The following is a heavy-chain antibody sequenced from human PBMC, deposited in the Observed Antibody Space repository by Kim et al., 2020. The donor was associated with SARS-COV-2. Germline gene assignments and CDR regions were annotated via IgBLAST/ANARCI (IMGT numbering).Heavy chain of an antibody. CDR3: ARELGYRLGGYYYGMDV. Sequence: GGSLRLSCAASGFTFSGYWMHWVRQAPGKGLVWVSRINSDGSGTSYADSVKGRLTISRDNAKNTLYLQMNSVRAEDTAVYYCARELGYRLGGYYYGMDVWGQGTTVTVSS. J-gene: IGHJ6*02. CDR2: INSDGSGT. V-gene: IGHV3-74*01. CDR1: GFTFSGYW. D-gene: IGHD2-15*01.